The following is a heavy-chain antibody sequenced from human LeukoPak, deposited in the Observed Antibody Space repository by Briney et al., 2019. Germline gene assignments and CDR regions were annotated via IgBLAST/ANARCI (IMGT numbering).Heavy chain of an antibody. D-gene: IGHD3-10*01. Sequence: SSVKVSCKASGYTFTYRYLHWVRQAPGQALEWMGWITPFNGNTNYAQKFQDRVTITRDRSMSTAYMELSSLKSEDTAMYYCANSPDSGGLGPWGQGTLVTVSS. CDR1: GYTFTYRY. V-gene: IGHV1-45*02. CDR2: ITPFNGNT. J-gene: IGHJ5*02. CDR3: ANSPDSGGLGP.